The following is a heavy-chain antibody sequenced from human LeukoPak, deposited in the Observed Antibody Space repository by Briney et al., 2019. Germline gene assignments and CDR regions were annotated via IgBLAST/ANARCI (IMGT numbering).Heavy chain of an antibody. J-gene: IGHJ4*02. V-gene: IGHV3-15*01. CDR3: TTADYGDYVFDY. CDR2: IKSKTDGGTT. D-gene: IGHD4-17*01. CDR1: GFTFSNAW. Sequence: GGSLRLSCAASGFTFSNAWMSWVRQAPGKGLEWVGRIKSKTDGGTTDYAAPVKGRFTISRDDSKNTLYLQMNSLKTEDTAVYCCTTADYGDYVFDYWGQGTLVTVSS.